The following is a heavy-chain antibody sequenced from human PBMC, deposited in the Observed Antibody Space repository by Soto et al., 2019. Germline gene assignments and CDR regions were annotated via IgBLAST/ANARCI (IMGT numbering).Heavy chain of an antibody. CDR1: GYTLTELS. Sequence: GASVKVSCKVSGYTLTELSMHWVRQAPGKGLEWMGGFAPDDAKIIYAQKFQGRVTMTEDPSTDTAYMELVGLRSEDTAVYYCATDQASISLFGMANDAFYSWGKGRRVTV. J-gene: IGHJ3*02. CDR3: ATDQASISLFGMANDAFYS. CDR2: FAPDDAKI. V-gene: IGHV1-24*01. D-gene: IGHD3-3*01.